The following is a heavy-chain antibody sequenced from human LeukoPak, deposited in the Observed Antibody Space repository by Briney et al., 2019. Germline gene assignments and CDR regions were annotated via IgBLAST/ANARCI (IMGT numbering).Heavy chain of an antibody. CDR2: INPNSGGT. CDR3: ASGCSSTSCYTYFDY. Sequence: ASVKVSCTASGYTFTGYYMHWVRQAPGQGLEWMGWINPNSGGTNYAQKFQGRVTMTRDTSISTAYMELSRLRSDDTAVYYCASGCSSTSCYTYFDYWGQGTLVTVSS. D-gene: IGHD2-2*02. CDR1: GYTFTGYY. J-gene: IGHJ4*02. V-gene: IGHV1-2*02.